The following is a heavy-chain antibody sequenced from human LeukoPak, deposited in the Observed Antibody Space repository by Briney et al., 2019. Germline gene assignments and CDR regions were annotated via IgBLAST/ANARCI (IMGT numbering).Heavy chain of an antibody. D-gene: IGHD3-9*01. CDR3: ARTFLRYFDWLFSRGTCGQFDP. CDR2: ISAYNGST. CDR1: GYTFTSYG. V-gene: IGHV1-18*01. Sequence: ASVKVSCKASGYTFTSYGISWVRQAPGQGLEWMGWISAYNGSTNYAQKLQGRVTMTTDTSTSTAYMELRSLRSDDTAVYYCARTFLRYFDWLFSRGTCGQFDPWGQGTLVTVSS. J-gene: IGHJ5*02.